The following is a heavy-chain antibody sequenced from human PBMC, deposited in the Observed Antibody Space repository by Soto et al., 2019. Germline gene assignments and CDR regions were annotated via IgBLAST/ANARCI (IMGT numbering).Heavy chain of an antibody. CDR3: TTDSYTSVIVVRFDY. V-gene: IGHV3-15*07. CDR1: GFAFSNAW. J-gene: IGHJ4*01. D-gene: IGHD3-22*01. Sequence: PGGSLRLSCAASGFAFSNAWINWVRQAPGKRLEWVGRIKSKGHGGTTDFAAPVRGRFAISRDDSRNLVYMQMNSLNTEDTAVYYCTTDSYTSVIVVRFDYWGHGTLVTVSS. CDR2: IKSKGHGGTT.